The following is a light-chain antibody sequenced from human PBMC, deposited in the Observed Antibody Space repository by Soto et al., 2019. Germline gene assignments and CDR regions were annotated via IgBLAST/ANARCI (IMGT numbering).Light chain of an antibody. V-gene: IGKV3-20*01. Sequence: EIVLTQSPGTLSVSPGERVTLSCRASQSVSSSYLAWFQQKPGQAPRLLIYDASSRATGIPDRFSGSGSGTDFTLTISRLEPEDFAVYYCQQYSTSPITFGQGTRLEIK. CDR1: QSVSSSY. CDR2: DAS. J-gene: IGKJ5*01. CDR3: QQYSTSPIT.